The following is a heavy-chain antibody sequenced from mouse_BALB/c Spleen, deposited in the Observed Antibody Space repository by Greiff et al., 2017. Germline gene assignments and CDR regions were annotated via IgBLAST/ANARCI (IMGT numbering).Heavy chain of an antibody. V-gene: IGHV5-17*02. CDR1: GFTFSSFG. J-gene: IGHJ3*01. CDR3: ARGYYGYGWFAY. Sequence: EVQRVESGGGLVQPGGSRKLSCAASGFTFSSFGMHWVRQAPEKGLEWVAYISSGSSTIYYADTVKGRFTISRDNPKNTLFLQMTSLRSEDTAMYYCARGYYGYGWFAYWGQGTLVTVSA. D-gene: IGHD1-2*01. CDR2: ISSGSSTI.